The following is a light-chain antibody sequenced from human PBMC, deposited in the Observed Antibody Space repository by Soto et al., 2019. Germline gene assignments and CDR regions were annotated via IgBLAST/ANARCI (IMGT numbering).Light chain of an antibody. CDR3: QQRSNWIT. CDR2: DAS. CDR1: QSISTY. V-gene: IGKV3-11*01. J-gene: IGKJ4*01. Sequence: EIVLTQSPATLSLFPGERATLSCRASQSISTYLAWYQQRSGQAPRLLIFDASSRATGIPARFSGSGSGTDFTLTISSPEPEDFAVYYCQQRSNWITFGGGTKVDIK.